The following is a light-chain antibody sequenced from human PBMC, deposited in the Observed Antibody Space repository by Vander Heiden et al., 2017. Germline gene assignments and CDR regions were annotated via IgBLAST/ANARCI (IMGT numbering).Light chain of an antibody. CDR1: HIGSKN. CDR3: QVWDTSTVV. Sequence: SYELTQPLPVSVALGQTARITCGGNHIGSKNVHWYQQKPGQAPVLVIYTNNNRPSGIPERFSGSNSGNTATLTISRAQGGDESDYYCQVWDTSTVVFGGGTKLTVL. CDR2: TNN. J-gene: IGLJ2*01. V-gene: IGLV3-9*01.